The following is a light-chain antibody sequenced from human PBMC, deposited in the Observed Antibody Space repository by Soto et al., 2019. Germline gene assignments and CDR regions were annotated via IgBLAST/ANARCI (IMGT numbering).Light chain of an antibody. V-gene: IGLV2-14*01. Sequence: QSALTQPASVSGSPGQSITISCTGTNSDVGGYNYVSWYQQLPGKAPKLMIYDNNKRPSGIPDRFSGSKSGTSATLAITGGQTGDEGDYYCRTWDSRLRVVVFGGGTKLTVL. CDR2: DNN. CDR1: NSDVGGYNY. CDR3: RTWDSRLRVVV. J-gene: IGLJ2*01.